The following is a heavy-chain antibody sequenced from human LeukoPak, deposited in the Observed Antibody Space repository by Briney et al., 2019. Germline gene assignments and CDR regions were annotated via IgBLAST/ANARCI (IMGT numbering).Heavy chain of an antibody. J-gene: IGHJ4*02. Sequence: GGSVRLSCAASGFTFSSYSMNWVRQAPGKGLEWVSYISSSSSTIYYADSVKGRFTISRDNAKNSLYLQMNSLRAEDTAVYYCARRGEVRGVNFDYWGQGTLVTVSS. CDR2: ISSSSSTI. CDR3: ARRGEVRGVNFDY. V-gene: IGHV3-48*04. CDR1: GFTFSSYS. D-gene: IGHD3-10*01.